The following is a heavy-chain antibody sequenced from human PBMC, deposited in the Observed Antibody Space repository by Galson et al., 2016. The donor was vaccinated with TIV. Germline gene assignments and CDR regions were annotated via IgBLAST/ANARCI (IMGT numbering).Heavy chain of an antibody. D-gene: IGHD4-17*01. CDR3: ARDRLGAVTMYSDTHSFLDL. CDR2: INPKNGVT. V-gene: IGHV1-2*02. J-gene: IGHJ4*02. Sequence: SVKVSCKAFGYTFSDYYIHWVRQAPGQGLEWMGWINPKNGVTTFTQRFRGRVTVTKDTSISTIHMELSSLTSDDTAMYYCARDRLGAVTMYSDTHSFLDLWGQVTLVTVSS. CDR1: GYTFSDYY.